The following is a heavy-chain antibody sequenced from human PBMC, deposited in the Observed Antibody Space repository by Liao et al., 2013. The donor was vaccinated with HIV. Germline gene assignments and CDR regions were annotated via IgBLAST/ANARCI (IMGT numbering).Heavy chain of an antibody. CDR1: GVSFSHYY. J-gene: IGHJ3*02. CDR3: ARVGPLWHDAFDI. D-gene: IGHD3-10*01. CDR2: INHSGNT. V-gene: IGHV4-34*01. Sequence: QVQLQQWGAGLLKPSETLSLTCAVYGVSFSHYYWSWIRQPPGKGLEWIGEINHSGNTNYNPSLKSRVTISVDTSKNQFSLKLSSVTAADTAVYYCARVGPLWHDAFDIWGQGTMVTVFS.